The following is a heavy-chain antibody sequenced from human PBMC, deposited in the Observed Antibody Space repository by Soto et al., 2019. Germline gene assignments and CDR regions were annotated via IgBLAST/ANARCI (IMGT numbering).Heavy chain of an antibody. J-gene: IGHJ6*02. CDR2: ISSSSSTI. D-gene: IGHD3-10*01. CDR1: GFTFSSYS. CDR3: GREDATLVRANYYYYYGMDV. V-gene: IGHV3-48*02. Sequence: EVQLVESGGGLVQPGGSLRLSCAASGFTFSSYSMNWVRQAPGKGLEWVSYISSSSSTIYYADSVKGRFTISRDNGKNSLYLKMNRLRDEYTSVYYCGREDATLVRANYYYYYGMDVWCQGTKVTVSS.